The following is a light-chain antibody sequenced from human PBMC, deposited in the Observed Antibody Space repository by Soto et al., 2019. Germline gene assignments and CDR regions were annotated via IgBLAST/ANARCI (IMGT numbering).Light chain of an antibody. V-gene: IGKV1-39*01. Sequence: DIQMTQSPSSLSASVGDRVTITCRASQSISSYLNWYQQKPGKAPKLLIYAASSLQSGVPSRFSGSGSGTDFTLTISSLQPEDFATYYCQHSYSTPPQLTFGGGTKVEIK. CDR3: QHSYSTPPQLT. J-gene: IGKJ4*01. CDR2: AAS. CDR1: QSISSY.